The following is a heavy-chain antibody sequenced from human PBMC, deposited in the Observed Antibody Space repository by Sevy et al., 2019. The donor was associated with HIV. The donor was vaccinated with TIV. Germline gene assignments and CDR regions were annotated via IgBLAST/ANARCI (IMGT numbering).Heavy chain of an antibody. CDR2: IYYTGST. V-gene: IGHV4-59*13. D-gene: IGHD6-19*01. Sequence: SETLSLTCTVSGGSISSYYWSWIRQPPGKGLEWIGYIYYTGSTNYNPSLKSRVTISVDTSKNQFSLKLTSVTAADTAVYYCARDPGIAVAGAHYFDHWGQGTLVTVSS. CDR1: GGSISSYY. J-gene: IGHJ4*02. CDR3: ARDPGIAVAGAHYFDH.